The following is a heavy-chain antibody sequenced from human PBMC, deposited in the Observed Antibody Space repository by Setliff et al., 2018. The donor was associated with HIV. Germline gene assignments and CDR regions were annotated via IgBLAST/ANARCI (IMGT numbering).Heavy chain of an antibody. V-gene: IGHV4-59*08. CDR1: GGSISNYY. Sequence: PSETLSLTCTVSGGSISNYYWSWIRQTPGKGLEWIGYIYYSGSTNYNPSLKSRVTTSVDKSKNQFSLKLSSVTAADTAMYYCASQYCSAGSCYSDYWGQGTLVTVSS. J-gene: IGHJ4*02. CDR2: IYYSGST. D-gene: IGHD2-15*01. CDR3: ASQYCSAGSCYSDY.